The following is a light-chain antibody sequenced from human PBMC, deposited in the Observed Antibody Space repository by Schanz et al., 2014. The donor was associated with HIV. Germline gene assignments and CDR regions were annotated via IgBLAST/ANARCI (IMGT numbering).Light chain of an antibody. CDR3: ATWDRTLSAVV. V-gene: IGLV1-51*01. Sequence: QSVLTQPPSVSAAPGQKVTISCSGSDSNIGSNYVAWYQQLPGTAPKLLIHDSRKRPSEIPDRFSGSKSGTSATLGITGLQTGDEADYYCATWDRTLSAVVFGGGTKLTVL. CDR2: DSR. J-gene: IGLJ2*01. CDR1: DSNIGSNY.